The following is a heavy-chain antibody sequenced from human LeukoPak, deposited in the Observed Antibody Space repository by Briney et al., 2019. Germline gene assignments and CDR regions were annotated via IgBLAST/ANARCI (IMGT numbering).Heavy chain of an antibody. D-gene: IGHD3-22*01. J-gene: IGHJ6*02. CDR2: IYYSGST. V-gene: IGHV4-31*03. CDR3: ARGRGYDSSGYGYGMGV. CDR1: GGSISSGGYY. Sequence: SQTLSLTCTVSGGSISSGGYYWSRIRQHPGKGLEWIGYIYYSGSTYYNPSLKSRVTISVDTSKNQFSLKLSSVTAADTAVYYCARGRGYDSSGYGYGMGVWGQGTTVTVSS.